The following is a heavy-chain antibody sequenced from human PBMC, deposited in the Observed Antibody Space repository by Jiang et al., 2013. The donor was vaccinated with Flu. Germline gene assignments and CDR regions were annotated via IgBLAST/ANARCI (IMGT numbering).Heavy chain of an antibody. D-gene: IGHD1-1*01. J-gene: IGHJ6*02. V-gene: IGHV3-53*04. Sequence: GGLVQPGGSLRLSCAASGFTVSSNYMSWVRQAPGKGLEWVSVIYSGGSTYYADSVKGRFTISRHNSKNTLYLQMNSLRAEDTAVYYCARYKGLNRYHYYYGMDVWGQGTTVTVSS. CDR3: ARYKGLNRYHYYYGMDV. CDR2: IYSGGST. CDR1: GFTVSSNY.